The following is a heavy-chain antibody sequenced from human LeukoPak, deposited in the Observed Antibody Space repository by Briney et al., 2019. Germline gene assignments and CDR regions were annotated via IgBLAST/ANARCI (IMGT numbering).Heavy chain of an antibody. J-gene: IGHJ4*02. CDR2: INPNSGGT. D-gene: IGHD3-16*02. CDR1: GYTFTGYY. V-gene: IGHV1-2*02. Sequence: ASVKVSCKASGYTFTGYYMHWVRQAPGQGLEWMGWINPNSGGTNYAQKFQGRVTMTRDTSISTAYMELSRLRSDDTAVYYCSRDWGMITFGGVIVPYYFDYWGQGTLVTVSS. CDR3: SRDWGMITFGGVIVPYYFDY.